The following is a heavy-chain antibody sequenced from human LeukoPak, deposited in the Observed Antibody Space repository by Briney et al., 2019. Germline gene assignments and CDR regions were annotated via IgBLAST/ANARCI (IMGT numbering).Heavy chain of an antibody. CDR3: ARKRGSFDSSGFFDY. D-gene: IGHD3-22*01. CDR1: GCIFTSYW. CDR2: IYPGDSDT. V-gene: IGHV5-51*01. J-gene: IGHJ4*02. Sequence: GEALQISCKGSGCIFTSYWIGWVRQMAGKGLEGMGIIYPGDSDTRYSASFQGQVTISADKSISTAYLQWSSLKASDTAMYYCARKRGSFDSSGFFDYWGQGTLVTVSS.